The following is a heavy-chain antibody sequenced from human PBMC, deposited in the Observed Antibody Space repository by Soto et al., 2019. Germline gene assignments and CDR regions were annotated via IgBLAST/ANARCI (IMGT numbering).Heavy chain of an antibody. CDR3: ARGLNYYDSSGYPY. J-gene: IGHJ4*02. V-gene: IGHV1-69*13. Sequence: ASVKVSCKASGGTFSSYAISWVRQAPGQGLEWMGGIIPIFGTANYAQKFQGRVTITADESTSTAYMELSSLRSEDTAVYYCARGLNYYDSSGYPYWGQGTLVTVSS. D-gene: IGHD3-22*01. CDR1: GGTFSSYA. CDR2: IIPIFGTA.